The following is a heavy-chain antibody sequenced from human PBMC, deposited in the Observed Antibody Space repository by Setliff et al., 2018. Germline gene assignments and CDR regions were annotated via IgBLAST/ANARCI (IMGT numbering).Heavy chain of an antibody. CDR3: ARDGVFYAMDF. CDR1: GFTFSDYY. D-gene: IGHD3-10*01. Sequence: PGGSLRLSCMASGFTFSDYYMSWIRQAPGEGLEWVSYISLSGNTIYYADSVKGRFTISRDNAKNSLYLQMNSLRAEDSAVYYCARDGVFYAMDFWGQGTTVTVSS. V-gene: IGHV3-11*04. CDR2: ISLSGNTI. J-gene: IGHJ6*02.